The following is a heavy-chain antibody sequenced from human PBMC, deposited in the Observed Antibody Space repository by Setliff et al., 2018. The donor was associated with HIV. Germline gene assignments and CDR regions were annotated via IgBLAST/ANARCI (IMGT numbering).Heavy chain of an antibody. V-gene: IGHV3-11*06. CDR3: ARDNGRYFDRGWFDP. CDR1: GFTFGDYT. D-gene: IGHD3-9*01. J-gene: IGHJ5*02. CDR2: ISSSSSHR. Sequence: GGSLRLSCTASGFTFGDYTMSWVRQAPGKGLEWVSDISSSSSHRNYADSVRGRFTISRDNAKNSLFLQMNSLRAEDTAVYYCARDNGRYFDRGWFDPWGQGALVTVSS.